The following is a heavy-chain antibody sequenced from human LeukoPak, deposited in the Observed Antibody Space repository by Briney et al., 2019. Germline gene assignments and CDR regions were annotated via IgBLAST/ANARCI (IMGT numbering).Heavy chain of an antibody. CDR2: FYTSGST. J-gene: IGHJ5*02. Sequence: SETLSLTCTVSGGSISTYYWSWIRQPAGKGLEWIGRFYTSGSTNYNPSLKSRVTMSMDTSKNQFSLKVTYVTAADTAVYYCARDPRHCSSTSCYGGWFDPWGQGTLVTVSS. D-gene: IGHD2-2*01. V-gene: IGHV4-4*07. CDR3: ARDPRHCSSTSCYGGWFDP. CDR1: GGSISTYY.